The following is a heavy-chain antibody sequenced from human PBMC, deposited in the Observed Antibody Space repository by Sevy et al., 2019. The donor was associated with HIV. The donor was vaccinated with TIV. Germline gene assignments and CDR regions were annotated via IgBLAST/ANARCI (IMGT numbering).Heavy chain of an antibody. Sequence: ASVKVSCKVSGYTLTELSMHWVRQAPGKGLEWMGGFDREDGETIYAQKFQGRVTMTEDTSTDTAYMELSSLRSEDTAVYYCATDPLITMLGRFDYWSQGTLVTVSS. V-gene: IGHV1-24*01. CDR2: FDREDGET. CDR1: GYTLTELS. J-gene: IGHJ4*02. CDR3: ATDPLITMLGRFDY. D-gene: IGHD3-10*02.